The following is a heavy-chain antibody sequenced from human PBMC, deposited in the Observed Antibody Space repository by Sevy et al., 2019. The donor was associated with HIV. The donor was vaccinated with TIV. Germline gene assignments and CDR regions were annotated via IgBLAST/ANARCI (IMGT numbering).Heavy chain of an antibody. V-gene: IGHV3-23*01. D-gene: IGHD3-9*01. CDR2: ISGSGGST. CDR1: GFTFSSYA. Sequence: GGSLRLSCAASGFTFSSYAMSWVRQAPGKGLEWVSAISGSGGSTYYADSVKGRFTISRDNSKNTLYLQMNSLRAEDTAVYYCAKGKMGRYYDILTGPGGFDYWGQGTLVTVSS. CDR3: AKGKMGRYYDILTGPGGFDY. J-gene: IGHJ4*02.